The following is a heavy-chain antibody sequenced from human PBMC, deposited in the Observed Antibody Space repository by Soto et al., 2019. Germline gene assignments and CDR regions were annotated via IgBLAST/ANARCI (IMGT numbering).Heavy chain of an antibody. CDR2: ISWNSGTI. V-gene: IGHV3-9*01. Sequence: EVQVVESGGGLVQPGRSLRLSCAASGFSFDDYAMHWVRHARGKGLEWVSGISWNSGTIGYADSVKGRFTISRDNAKNSLYLQMNSLRAEDTVLYYCAKSTGGTANGMGVWGQGTTVTVSS. CDR1: GFSFDDYA. CDR3: AKSTGGTANGMGV. D-gene: IGHD2-21*02. J-gene: IGHJ6*02.